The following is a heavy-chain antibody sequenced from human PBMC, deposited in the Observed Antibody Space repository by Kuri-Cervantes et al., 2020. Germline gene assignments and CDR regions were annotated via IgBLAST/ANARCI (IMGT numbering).Heavy chain of an antibody. J-gene: IGHJ3*02. V-gene: IGHV3-13*01. CDR3: ARDSEVLLSSYDAFDI. D-gene: IGHD3-10*02. CDR1: GFTFSSYD. CDR2: IGTAGDT. Sequence: GESLKISCAASGFTFSSYDMHWVRQATGKGLEWVSAIGTAGDTYYPGSVKGRFTISRENAKNSLYLQMNSLRAEDTAVYYCARDSEVLLSSYDAFDIWGQGTMVTVSS.